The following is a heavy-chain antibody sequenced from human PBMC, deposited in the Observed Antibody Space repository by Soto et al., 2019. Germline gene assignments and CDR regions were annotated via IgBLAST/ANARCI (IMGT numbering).Heavy chain of an antibody. CDR1: QFSLSGSV. CDR2: ISESGAYT. D-gene: IGHD2-8*02. V-gene: IGHV3-23*01. J-gene: IGHJ4*02. Sequence: PGGSLRLSCTASQFSLSGSVIYWVRQAPGKGLEWVSAISESGAYTNYADSVKGRFTISRDNSKNSVYLEMNSLRAEDTAVYYCARGYCTSSACHWNFDYWGQGTLVTV. CDR3: ARGYCTSSACHWNFDY.